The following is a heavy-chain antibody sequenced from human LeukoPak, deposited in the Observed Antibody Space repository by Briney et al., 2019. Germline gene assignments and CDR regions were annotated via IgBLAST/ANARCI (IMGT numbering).Heavy chain of an antibody. CDR3: GANGDYVYYYGMDV. J-gene: IGHJ6*02. CDR2: ISSSGSAI. CDR1: GFTFSSYE. V-gene: IGHV3-48*03. D-gene: IGHD4-17*01. Sequence: GSLRLSCAASGFTFSSYEMNWVRPAPGKGLEWVSYISSSGSAIYYADSVKGRFTISRDNAKNSLYLQMNSLRAEDTAVYYCGANGDYVYYYGMDVWGQGTTVTVSS.